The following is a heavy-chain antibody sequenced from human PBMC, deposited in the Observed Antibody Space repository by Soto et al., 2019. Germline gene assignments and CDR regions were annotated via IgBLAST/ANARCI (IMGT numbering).Heavy chain of an antibody. Sequence: GESLKISCQGSGFSFTTYWIGWVRQMPGKGLEGMGIISPADSDTRYSPSFRGQVTMSVDKSIDTAYLQWSSLKASDTATYFCARQGTAVTLDYWGQGTQVTVSS. D-gene: IGHD4-17*01. CDR1: GFSFTTYW. V-gene: IGHV5-51*01. CDR3: ARQGTAVTLDY. CDR2: ISPADSDT. J-gene: IGHJ4*02.